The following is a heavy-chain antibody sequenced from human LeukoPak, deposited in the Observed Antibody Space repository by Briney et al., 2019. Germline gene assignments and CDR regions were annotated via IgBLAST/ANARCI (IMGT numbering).Heavy chain of an antibody. D-gene: IGHD3-10*01. V-gene: IGHV3-30*18. CDR3: AKDFTSFSGSWFSAWGAFDI. CDR2: IAYDGSFQ. Sequence: GGSLRLSCAASGFTFRAFGLHWVRQAPGKGLEWVAVIAYDGSFQYYTDSVKGRFTISRDKSMNTLYLHMNSLRAEDTAVYYCAKDFTSFSGSWFSAWGAFDIWGQGTMVTVSS. J-gene: IGHJ3*02. CDR1: GFTFRAFG.